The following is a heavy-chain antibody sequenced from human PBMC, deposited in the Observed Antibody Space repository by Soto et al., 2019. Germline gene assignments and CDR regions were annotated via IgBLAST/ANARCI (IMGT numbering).Heavy chain of an antibody. Sequence: DVQLVESGGGLIQPGESLRLSCAAFGLTISGKKYVAWVRQAPGKGLEWVSALYDVDGSFYADSVTGRFTTPSDSSKTTVYLQMNDLRPDDTAVYYCATWHEREHAFDVWGQGTTVTSSS. CDR1: GLTISGKKY. CDR2: LYDVDGS. J-gene: IGHJ3*01. CDR3: ATWHEREHAFDV. V-gene: IGHV3-53*01. D-gene: IGHD1-1*01.